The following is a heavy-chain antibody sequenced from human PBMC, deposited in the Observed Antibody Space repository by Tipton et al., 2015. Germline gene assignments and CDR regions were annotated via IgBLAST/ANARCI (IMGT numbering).Heavy chain of an antibody. CDR1: GVSISGTSYY. CDR3: ARHVFIQGSWYQWFDP. V-gene: IGHV4-39*01. D-gene: IGHD6-13*01. J-gene: IGHJ5*02. CDR2: IYYSGDM. Sequence: TLSLTCTVSGVSISGTSYYWGWIRQPPGKGLEWIGSIYYSGDMYYNPSLKSRVAMSVDTSNNHFPLRLTSVTAADTALYYCARHVFIQGSWYQWFDPWGQGTLITVS.